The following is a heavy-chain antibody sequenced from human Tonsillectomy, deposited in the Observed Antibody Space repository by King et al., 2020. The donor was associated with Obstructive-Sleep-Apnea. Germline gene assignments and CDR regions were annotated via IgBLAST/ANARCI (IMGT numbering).Heavy chain of an antibody. J-gene: IGHJ6*02. Sequence: VQLVESGGGLVQPGGSLRLSCAASGFTFSSYSMNWVRQAPGKGLEWVSYISSSSSTIYYADFVKGRFTISRDNAKNSLYLQMNSLRAEDTAVYYCARVRSSSWGRGGMDVWGQGTTVTVSS. CDR3: ARVRSSSWGRGGMDV. CDR2: ISSSSSTI. CDR1: GFTFSSYS. D-gene: IGHD6-13*01. V-gene: IGHV3-48*04.